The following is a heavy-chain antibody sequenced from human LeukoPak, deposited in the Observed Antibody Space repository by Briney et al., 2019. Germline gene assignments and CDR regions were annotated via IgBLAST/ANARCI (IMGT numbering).Heavy chain of an antibody. Sequence: GGSLRLSCAASGFTFSSYGMHWVRQAPGKGLEWEAVIWYDGSNKYYADSVKGRFTISRDNSKNTLYLQMNSLRAEDTAVYYCARGTSGGYEGDYWGQGTLVTVSS. D-gene: IGHD1-1*01. CDR2: IWYDGSNK. CDR1: GFTFSSYG. CDR3: ARGTSGGYEGDY. V-gene: IGHV3-33*01. J-gene: IGHJ4*02.